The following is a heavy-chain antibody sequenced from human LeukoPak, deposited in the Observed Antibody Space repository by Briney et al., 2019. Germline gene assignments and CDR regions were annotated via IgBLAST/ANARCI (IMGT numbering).Heavy chain of an antibody. Sequence: ASVKVSCKASGYTFTSYDINWVRQATGQGLEWMGWMNPNSGNTGYAQKFQGRVTMTRNTSISTAYMELSSLRSEDTAVYYCARERGVMALESTVTPLGYFDYWGQGTLVTVSS. V-gene: IGHV1-8*01. D-gene: IGHD4-11*01. CDR3: ARERGVMALESTVTPLGYFDY. J-gene: IGHJ4*02. CDR2: MNPNSGNT. CDR1: GYTFTSYD.